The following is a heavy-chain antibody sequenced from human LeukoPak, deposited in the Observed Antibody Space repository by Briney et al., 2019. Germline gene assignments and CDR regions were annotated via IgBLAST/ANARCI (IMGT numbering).Heavy chain of an antibody. J-gene: IGHJ4*02. Sequence: GGSLRLSCAASGFPFSAYEMNWVRQAPGKGLEWVSYISTSGSSIYYADSVKGRFTISRDNAKNSLNLQMNSLRAEDTAVYYCARDAYYYDSSGPYDYWGQGTLVTVSS. V-gene: IGHV3-48*03. CDR2: ISTSGSSI. CDR1: GFPFSAYE. CDR3: ARDAYYYDSSGPYDY. D-gene: IGHD3-22*01.